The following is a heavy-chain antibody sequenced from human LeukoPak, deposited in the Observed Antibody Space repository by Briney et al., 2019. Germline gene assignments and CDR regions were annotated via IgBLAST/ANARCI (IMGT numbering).Heavy chain of an antibody. Sequence: ASVKVSCKASGYTFTGYYVHWVRQAPGQGLEWMGWINPNTAATKYGQKFQGRVSMTRDTSISTAYMELTSLRSDDTAVYYCARYGGDTPDYWGQGTLVTVSS. V-gene: IGHV1-2*02. CDR2: INPNTAAT. CDR1: GYTFTGYY. J-gene: IGHJ4*02. D-gene: IGHD2-21*02. CDR3: ARYGGDTPDY.